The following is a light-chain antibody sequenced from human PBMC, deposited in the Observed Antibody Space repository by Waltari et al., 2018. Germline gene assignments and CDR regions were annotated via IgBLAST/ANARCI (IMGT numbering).Light chain of an antibody. J-gene: IGLJ3*02. CDR2: GNN. Sequence: QSVLTQPPSVSGAPGQRVTISCTGSGSNIGAGFDVPWYQQLPGTAPKLRVYGNNRRPSGVPDRFSAAKSGTSAALAITGLQAEDEADYYCQSYDSSLTGSWVFGGGTKLTVL. CDR1: GSNIGAGFD. CDR3: QSYDSSLTGSWV. V-gene: IGLV1-40*01.